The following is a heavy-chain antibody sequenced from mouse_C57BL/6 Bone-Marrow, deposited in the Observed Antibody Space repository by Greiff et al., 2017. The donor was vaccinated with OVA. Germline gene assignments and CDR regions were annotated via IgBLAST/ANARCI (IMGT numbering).Heavy chain of an antibody. CDR1: GYTFTSYW. CDR2: IDPSDSET. J-gene: IGHJ2*01. CDR3: ASNDGYYVDY. Sequence: QVQLQQPGAELVRPGSSVKLSCKASGYTFTSYWMHWVKQRPIQGLEWIGNIDPSDSETHYNQKFKDKATLTVDKSSSTAYMQLSSLTSEDSAVYYCASNDGYYVDYWGQGTTLTVSS. V-gene: IGHV1-52*01. D-gene: IGHD2-3*01.